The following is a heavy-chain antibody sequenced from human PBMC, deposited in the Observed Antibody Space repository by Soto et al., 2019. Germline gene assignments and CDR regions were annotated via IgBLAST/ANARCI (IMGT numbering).Heavy chain of an antibody. CDR1: GGSVSGYY. J-gene: IGHJ4*02. V-gene: IGHV4-34*01. CDR2: INHSGST. CDR3: ARSYGSGSSVGH. D-gene: IGHD3-10*01. Sequence: QVQLQQWGAGLLKPSESLSLTCADYGGSVSGYYWSWIRQPPGKGLEWIGEINHSGSTNYNPSLKSRVTISVDTFKNQFSLKLSSVTAADTAVYYCARSYGSGSSVGHWGQGTLVTVSS.